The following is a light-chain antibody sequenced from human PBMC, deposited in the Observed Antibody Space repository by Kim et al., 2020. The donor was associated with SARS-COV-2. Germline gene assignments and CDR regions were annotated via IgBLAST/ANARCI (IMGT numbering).Light chain of an antibody. CDR3: QQRSNRFT. V-gene: IGKV3-11*01. J-gene: IGKJ3*01. CDR2: DAS. CDR1: QSVSSY. Sequence: SLSPGKRATPSCRARQSVSSYLAWYQQKPGQAPRLIIYDASKRATGIPARFSGSGSGTDFTLTISSLEPEDFAVYYCQQRSNRFTFGPGTKVDIK.